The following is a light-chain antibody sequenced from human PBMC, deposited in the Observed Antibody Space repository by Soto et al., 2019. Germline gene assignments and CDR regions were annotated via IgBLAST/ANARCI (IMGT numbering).Light chain of an antibody. CDR2: DVS. V-gene: IGLV2-14*03. CDR3: CSYTRSSTPWV. Sequence: QSALTQPASVSGSPGQSITISCTGTSSDVGGYNYVSWYQQHPGKAPKLMIYDVSDRPSGVSNRFSASKSGNTASLTISGLQAEDEADYYCCSYTRSSTPWVFVTGTKVTVL. CDR1: SSDVGGYNY. J-gene: IGLJ1*01.